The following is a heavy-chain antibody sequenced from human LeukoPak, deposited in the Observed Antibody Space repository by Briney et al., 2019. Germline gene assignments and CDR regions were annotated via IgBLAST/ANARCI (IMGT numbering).Heavy chain of an antibody. CDR2: INHSGST. D-gene: IGHD2-15*01. V-gene: IGHV4-34*01. J-gene: IGHJ4*02. Sequence: PGGSLRLSCAASGFTFSSYAMSWVRQAPGKGLEWIGEINHSGSTNYNPSLKSRVAISVDTSKNQFSLKLSSVTAADTAVYYCARGFSGPPSYWGQGTLVTVSS. CDR1: GFTFSSYA. CDR3: ARGFSGPPSY.